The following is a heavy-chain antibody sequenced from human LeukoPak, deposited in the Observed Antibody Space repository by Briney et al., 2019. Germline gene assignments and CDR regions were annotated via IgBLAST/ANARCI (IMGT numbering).Heavy chain of an antibody. CDR1: GDSISSYY. D-gene: IGHD6-19*01. V-gene: IGHV4-59*01. CDR3: ARVRPTVAVAGTFWFDP. Sequence: SETLSLTCTVSGDSISSYYWSWIRQPPGKGLEWIRYIYYSGSTNYNPSLKSRVTISVDTSKNQFSLELSSVTAADTAVYYCARVRPTVAVAGTFWFDPWGQGTLVTVSS. J-gene: IGHJ5*02. CDR2: IYYSGST.